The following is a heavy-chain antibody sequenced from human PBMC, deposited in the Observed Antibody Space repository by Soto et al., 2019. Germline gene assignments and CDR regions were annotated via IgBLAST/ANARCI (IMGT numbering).Heavy chain of an antibody. CDR2: IYHSGST. CDR1: GGSISSSNW. V-gene: IGHV4-4*02. CDR3: ARDLVVVAATGGYYYYGMDV. D-gene: IGHD2-15*01. Sequence: SETLSLTCAVSGGSISSSNWWSWVRQPPGKGLEWIGEIYHSGSTNYNPSLKSRVTISVDKSKNQFSLKLSSVTAADTAVYYCARDLVVVAATGGYYYYGMDVWGQGTTVTVSS. J-gene: IGHJ6*02.